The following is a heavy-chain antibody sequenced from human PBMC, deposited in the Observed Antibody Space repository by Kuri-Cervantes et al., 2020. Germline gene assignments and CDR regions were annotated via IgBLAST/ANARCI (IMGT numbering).Heavy chain of an antibody. V-gene: IGHV3-15*01. CDR1: GFTFSNAW. J-gene: IGHJ2*01. Sequence: GESLKISCAASGFTFSNAWMSWVRQAPGKGLEWVGRIKSKTDGGTTDHAAPVKGSFTISKDDSKNTLYLQMNSLKTEDTAVYYCTTTYYYDSSGYYYDWYFDLWGRGTLVTVSS. CDR3: TTTYYYDSSGYYYDWYFDL. CDR2: IKSKTDGGTT. D-gene: IGHD3-22*01.